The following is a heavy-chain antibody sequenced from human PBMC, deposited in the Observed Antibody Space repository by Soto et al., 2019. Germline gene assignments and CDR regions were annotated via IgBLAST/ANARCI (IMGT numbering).Heavy chain of an antibody. D-gene: IGHD3-16*01. Sequence: EVQLVESGGGLVQPGGSLRLSCAASGFTVSTKYMSWVRQAPGKGLEWVSVIYSGGSTVYADSVRDRFTISIDKSKNTVNVQMNSLRAGDPGVYYCARDPWAADYWGQGTLVTVSS. J-gene: IGHJ4*02. CDR1: GFTVSTKY. CDR3: ARDPWAADY. CDR2: IYSGGST. V-gene: IGHV3-66*01.